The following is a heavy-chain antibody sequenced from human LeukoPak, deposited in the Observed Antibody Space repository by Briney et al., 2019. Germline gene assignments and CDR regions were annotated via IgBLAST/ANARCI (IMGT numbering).Heavy chain of an antibody. D-gene: IGHD3-22*01. J-gene: IGHJ3*02. CDR3: ARHYDTSAYYPRAFDI. Sequence: PSETLSLTCTVSGGSISSYYWSWIRQSPGKGLEWIGYIYYSGSTNYSPSLKSRVTISVDTSKNQFSLKLSSVTAADTAVYYCARHYDTSAYYPRAFDIWGQGTMVTVSS. CDR1: GGSISSYY. CDR2: IYYSGST. V-gene: IGHV4-59*01.